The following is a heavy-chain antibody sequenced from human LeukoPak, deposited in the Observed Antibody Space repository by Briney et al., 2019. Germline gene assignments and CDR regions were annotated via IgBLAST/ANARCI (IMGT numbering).Heavy chain of an antibody. V-gene: IGHV4-34*01. J-gene: IGHJ5*02. Sequence: SETLSLTCAVYGGSFSGYYWSWIRQPPGKGLEWIGEINHSGSTNYNPSLKSRVTISVDTSKNQFSLKLSSVTAADTAVCYCARGPANSSGWYLSWGQGTLVTVSS. D-gene: IGHD6-19*01. CDR1: GGSFSGYY. CDR3: ARGPANSSGWYLS. CDR2: INHSGST.